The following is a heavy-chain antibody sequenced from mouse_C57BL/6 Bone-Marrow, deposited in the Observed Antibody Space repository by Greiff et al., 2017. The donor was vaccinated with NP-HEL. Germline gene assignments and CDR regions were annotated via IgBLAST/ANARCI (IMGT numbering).Heavy chain of an antibody. V-gene: IGHV1-15*01. Sequence: QVHVKQSGAELVRPGASVTLSCKASGYTFTDYEMHWVKQTPVHGLEWIGAIEPETGGTAYNQKFKGKAILTADKSSSTAYMELRSLTSEDSAVYYCTFLTTVVATDFDYWGQGTTLTVSS. CDR2: IEPETGGT. CDR3: TFLTTVVATDFDY. CDR1: GYTFTDYE. D-gene: IGHD1-1*01. J-gene: IGHJ2*01.